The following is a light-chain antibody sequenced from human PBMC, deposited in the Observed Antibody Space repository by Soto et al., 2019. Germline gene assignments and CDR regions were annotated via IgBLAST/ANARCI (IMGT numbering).Light chain of an antibody. V-gene: IGKV1-39*01. Sequence: DLPMTQSPSSLSASVGDRVTITCRASQSNTSYLNWYQQKPGKAPKLLIYAASSLQSGVPSRFSGSGSGTDFTLTISSLQREDFATYYCQQSYSTLGLTFGGGTKVEIK. CDR2: AAS. CDR3: QQSYSTLGLT. J-gene: IGKJ4*01. CDR1: QSNTSY.